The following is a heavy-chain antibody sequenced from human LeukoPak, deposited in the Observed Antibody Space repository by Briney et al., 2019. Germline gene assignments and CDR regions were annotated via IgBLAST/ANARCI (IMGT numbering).Heavy chain of an antibody. J-gene: IGHJ6*03. Sequence: GGSLRLSCAASGFTVSSNYMSWVRQAPGKGLEWVSVIYSGGSTYYADSVKGRFTISRDNSKNTLYLQINSLRAEDTAVYYCARVVRGYYYYYMDVWGKGTTVTVSS. V-gene: IGHV3-66*02. CDR2: IYSGGST. CDR3: ARVVRGYYYYYMDV. CDR1: GFTVSSNY. D-gene: IGHD3-10*02.